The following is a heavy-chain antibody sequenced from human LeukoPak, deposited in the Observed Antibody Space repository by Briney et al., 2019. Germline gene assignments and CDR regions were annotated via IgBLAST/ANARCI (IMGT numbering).Heavy chain of an antibody. Sequence: GASVKVSCKASGYTFTSYGISWVRQAPGQGLEWMGWINPNSGGTNYAQKFQGRVTMTRDTSISTAYMELSRLRSDDTAVYYCAMLATLFRWFDPWGQGTLVTVSS. CDR3: AMLATLFRWFDP. V-gene: IGHV1-2*02. CDR2: INPNSGGT. CDR1: GYTFTSYG. D-gene: IGHD2-15*01. J-gene: IGHJ5*02.